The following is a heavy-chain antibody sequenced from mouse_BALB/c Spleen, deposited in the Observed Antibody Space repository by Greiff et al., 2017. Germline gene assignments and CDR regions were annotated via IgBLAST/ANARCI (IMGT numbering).Heavy chain of an antibody. CDR1: GYTFTSYW. Sequence: VQLQQPGAELVKPGASVKLSCKASGYTFTSYWMHWVKQRPGQGLEWIGEINPSNGRTNYNEKFKSKATLTVDKSSSTAYMQLSSLTSEDSAVYYCARTYAMDYWGQGTSVTVSS. CDR2: INPSNGRT. J-gene: IGHJ4*01. CDR3: ARTYAMDY. V-gene: IGHV1S81*02.